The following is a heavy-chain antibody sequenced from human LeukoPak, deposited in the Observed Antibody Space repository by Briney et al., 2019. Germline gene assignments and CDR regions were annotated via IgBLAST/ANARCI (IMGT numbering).Heavy chain of an antibody. Sequence: KPSETLSLTCTVSGGSISNYYWSWIRQPPGKGLEWIGYIYYSGSTNYNPSLQSRITMSRDTSKKQFSLKLTSVTAADTAMYYCASGAGWLIDYWGQGTLVSVSS. CDR3: ASGAGWLIDY. CDR1: GGSISNYY. D-gene: IGHD6-19*01. V-gene: IGHV4-59*08. CDR2: IYYSGST. J-gene: IGHJ4*02.